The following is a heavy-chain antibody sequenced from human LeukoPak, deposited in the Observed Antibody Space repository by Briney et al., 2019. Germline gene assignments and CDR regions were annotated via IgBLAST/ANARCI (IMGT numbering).Heavy chain of an antibody. CDR3: ARLHSSAWVDY. V-gene: IGHV4-59*08. Sequence: SETLSLTCTVSDGSISNYYWSWIRQSPGKGLEWIGYIFHSGSTNYNLSLKGRVTISVDTSKNQFSLKLSSVTAADTAVYYCARLHSSAWVDYWGQGILVTVSS. CDR1: DGSISNYY. D-gene: IGHD6-19*01. CDR2: IFHSGST. J-gene: IGHJ4*02.